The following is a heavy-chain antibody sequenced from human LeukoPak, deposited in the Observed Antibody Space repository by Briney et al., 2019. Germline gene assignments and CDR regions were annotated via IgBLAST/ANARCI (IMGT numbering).Heavy chain of an antibody. CDR3: ARVPARDSYFDY. CDR2: ISNNGGST. CDR1: GFTFRSYA. D-gene: IGHD5-24*01. V-gene: IGHV3-64D*09. Sequence: GGSLRLSCSASGFTFRSYAMHWVRQAPGKGLEYVSSISNNGGSTYYADSVKGRFTISRDNSKNTLYLHMSSLRAEDTAVYYCARVPARDSYFDYWGQGTLVTVSS. J-gene: IGHJ4*02.